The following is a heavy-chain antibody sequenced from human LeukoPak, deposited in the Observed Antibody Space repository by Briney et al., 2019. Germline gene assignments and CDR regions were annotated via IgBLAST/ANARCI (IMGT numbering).Heavy chain of an antibody. CDR1: GESISTYS. D-gene: IGHD3-22*01. CDR3: ARDSRGTDPWYFDV. V-gene: IGHV4-4*07. CDR2: INPSGST. J-gene: IGHJ2*01. Sequence: SETLSPTCTVSGFVSGESISTYSWSWFRQPAGKGLEWLGRINPSGSTNYNPSLKSRVTISEDKSRNQVSLKLNSVTAADTAVYYCARDSRGTDPWYFDVWARGTLVTVSS.